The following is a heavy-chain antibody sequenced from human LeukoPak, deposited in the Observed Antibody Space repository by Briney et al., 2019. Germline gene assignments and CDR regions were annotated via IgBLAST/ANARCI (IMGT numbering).Heavy chain of an antibody. CDR1: GYTFTSYD. Sequence: ASVKVSCKASGYTFTSYDINWVRQATGQGLEWMGWMNPNSGNTDYAQKFQGRVTMTRNTSISTAYMELSSLRSEDTAVYYCASLPAVYFDWLLLPQEYGMDVWGQGTTVTVSS. CDR2: MNPNSGNT. J-gene: IGHJ6*02. V-gene: IGHV1-8*01. CDR3: ASLPAVYFDWLLLPQEYGMDV. D-gene: IGHD3-9*01.